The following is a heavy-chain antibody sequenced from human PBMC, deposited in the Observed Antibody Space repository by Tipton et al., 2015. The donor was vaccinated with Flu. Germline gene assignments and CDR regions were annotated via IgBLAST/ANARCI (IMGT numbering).Heavy chain of an antibody. CDR1: GFTFSSYA. CDR2: ISSNGGST. J-gene: IGHJ4*02. D-gene: IGHD3-22*01. Sequence: SLRLSCAASGFTFSSYAMHWVRQAPGKGLEYVSAISSNGGSTYYANSVKGRFTISRDNSKNTLYLQMGSLRAEDMAVYYCARGAGTFYDSSGYYSPPAYWGQGTLVTVSS. V-gene: IGHV3-64*01. CDR3: ARGAGTFYDSSGYYSPPAY.